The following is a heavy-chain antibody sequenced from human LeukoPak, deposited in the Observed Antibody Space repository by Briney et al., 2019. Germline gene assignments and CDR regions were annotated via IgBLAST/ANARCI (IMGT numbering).Heavy chain of an antibody. Sequence: GGSLRLSCAASGFTFSSYAMHWVRQAPGKGLEWVAVISYDGSNKYYADSVKGRFTISRDNSENTLNLQMNRLRAEDSAVYYCAKSRSLEYSSSSDFWGQGTLVTVSS. CDR2: ISYDGSNK. D-gene: IGHD6-6*01. J-gene: IGHJ4*02. CDR3: AKSRSLEYSSSSDF. CDR1: GFTFSSYA. V-gene: IGHV3-30-3*02.